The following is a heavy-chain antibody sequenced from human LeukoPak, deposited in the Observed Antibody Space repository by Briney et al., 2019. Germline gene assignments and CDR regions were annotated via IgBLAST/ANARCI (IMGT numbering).Heavy chain of an antibody. V-gene: IGHV3-11*01. J-gene: IGHJ4*02. CDR3: ARGGAPTFGGVIDYYFDY. CDR2: ISSSGSTI. CDR1: GFTFSDYY. Sequence: NPGGSLRLSCAASGFTFSDYYMSWIRQAPGKGLEWVSYISSSGSTIYYADSVKGRSTISRGNAKNSLYLQMNSLRAEDTAVYYCARGGAPTFGGVIDYYFDYWGQGTLVTVSS. D-gene: IGHD3-16*02.